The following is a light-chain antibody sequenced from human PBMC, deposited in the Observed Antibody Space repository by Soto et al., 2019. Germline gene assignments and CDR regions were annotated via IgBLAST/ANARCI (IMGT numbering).Light chain of an antibody. Sequence: DIQLTQSPSFLSASVGDRVTITCRASQGISSYLAWYQQKPGKATKLLIYAASTLQSGVPSRFSGSGSGTEFTLTISSLQPEDFATYYCQQLNSYPQNTLGQGTKLEIK. CDR3: QQLNSYPQNT. CDR2: AAS. J-gene: IGKJ2*01. CDR1: QGISSY. V-gene: IGKV1-9*01.